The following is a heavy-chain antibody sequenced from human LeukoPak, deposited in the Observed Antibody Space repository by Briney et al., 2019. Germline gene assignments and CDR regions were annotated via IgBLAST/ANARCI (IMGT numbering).Heavy chain of an antibody. V-gene: IGHV3-30*18. CDR3: AKDHSSGWYYFDY. J-gene: IGHJ4*02. D-gene: IGHD6-19*01. CDR2: ISYDGSNK. CDR1: GFTFSSYG. Sequence: GGSLRLSWAASGFTFSSYGMHWVRQAPGKGLEWVAVISYDGSNKYYADSVKGRFTISRDNSKNTLYLQMNSLRAEDTAVYYCAKDHSSGWYYFDYWGQGTLVTVSS.